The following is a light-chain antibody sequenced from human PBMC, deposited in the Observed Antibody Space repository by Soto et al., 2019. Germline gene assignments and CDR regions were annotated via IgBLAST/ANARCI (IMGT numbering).Light chain of an antibody. V-gene: IGKV3-11*01. Sequence: IVLTQSPATLYLSPGERATLSCRASQSVSSYLAWYQHKPGQAPRLLIYDASNRATGIPARFSGSGSGTDFTLTISSLEPEDFALYYCQQRSNWPSFGQGTRLEIK. CDR1: QSVSSY. CDR2: DAS. J-gene: IGKJ5*01. CDR3: QQRSNWPS.